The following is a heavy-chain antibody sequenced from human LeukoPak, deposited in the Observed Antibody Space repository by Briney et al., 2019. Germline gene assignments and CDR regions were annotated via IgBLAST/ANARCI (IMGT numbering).Heavy chain of an antibody. V-gene: IGHV4-59*07. J-gene: IGHJ4*02. CDR3: AQRPGSYWPGYFDY. CDR2: IHYTGST. CDR1: GGPITVYH. Sequence: PSDTLSLTCSVSGGPITVYHWIWIRQPPGKGLEFIGYIHYTGSTNYNSSLTSRISISTDTSKNQFSLKMTSVTAADTAVYYCAQRPGSYWPGYFDYWGQGTLVTVSS. D-gene: IGHD1-26*01.